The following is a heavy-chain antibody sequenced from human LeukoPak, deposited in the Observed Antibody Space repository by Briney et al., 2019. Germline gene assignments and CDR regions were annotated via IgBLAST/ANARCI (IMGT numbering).Heavy chain of an antibody. CDR3: ARVDLAAAFDY. CDR2: ISSSSSYI. V-gene: IGHV3-21*01. J-gene: IGHJ4*02. Sequence: GGSLRLSXAASGFTFSSYSMNWVRQAPGKGLEWVSSISSSSSYIYYVDSVKGRFTISRDNAKNSLYLQMNSLRAEDTAVYYCARVDLAAAFDYWGQGTLVTVSS. CDR1: GFTFSSYS. D-gene: IGHD6-13*01.